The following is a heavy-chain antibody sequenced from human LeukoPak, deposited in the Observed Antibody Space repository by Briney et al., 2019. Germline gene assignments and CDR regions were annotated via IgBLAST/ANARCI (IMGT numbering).Heavy chain of an antibody. V-gene: IGHV1-69*13. Sequence: ASVKVSCKASGGTLSSYAISWVRQAPGQGLEWMGGIIPIFGTANYAQKFQGRVTITADESTSTAYMELSSLRSEDTAVYYCAREGYGDYVIWFDPWGQGTLVTVSS. CDR2: IIPIFGTA. D-gene: IGHD4-17*01. J-gene: IGHJ5*02. CDR3: AREGYGDYVIWFDP. CDR1: GGTLSSYA.